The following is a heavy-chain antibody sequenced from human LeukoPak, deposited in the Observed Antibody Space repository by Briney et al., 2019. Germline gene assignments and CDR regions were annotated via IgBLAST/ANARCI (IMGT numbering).Heavy chain of an antibody. CDR1: GGSISSYY. CDR2: INHSGST. V-gene: IGHV4-34*01. J-gene: IGHJ3*02. D-gene: IGHD3-22*01. Sequence: SGTLSLTCTVSGGSISSYYWSWIRQPPGKGLEWIGEINHSGSTNYNPSLKSRVTISVDTSKHQFSLKLTSVTAADAAVYYCARSRITFDTSGYGDAFDIWGQGTMVTVSS. CDR3: ARSRITFDTSGYGDAFDI.